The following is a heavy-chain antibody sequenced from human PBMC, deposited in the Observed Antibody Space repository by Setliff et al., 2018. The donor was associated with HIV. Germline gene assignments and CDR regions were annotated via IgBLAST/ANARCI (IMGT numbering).Heavy chain of an antibody. D-gene: IGHD3-16*02. J-gene: IGHJ4*02. CDR2: IYASGST. Sequence: SETLSLTCTVSGGSISSGSYYWSWIRQPAGKGLEWIGRIYASGSTYCNVSLKSRVTKSVDTSKNQFSLNLSSVTAADTAVYYCARRKSGSSYRFFNYWGLGSLVTVSS. V-gene: IGHV4-61*02. CDR3: ARRKSGSSYRFFNY. CDR1: GGSISSGSYY.